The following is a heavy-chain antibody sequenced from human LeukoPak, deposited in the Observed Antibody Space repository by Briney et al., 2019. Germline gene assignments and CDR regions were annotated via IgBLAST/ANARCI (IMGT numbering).Heavy chain of an antibody. CDR2: ISHNGDT. V-gene: IGHV4-39*07. CDR3: ARVILSASGALDI. Sequence: SETLSLTCTVSGGSIIGDSYFWGWLRQPPGKGLEWIGSISHNGDTYSKPSLKSRVTISVDTSEKQFSLRLKSVNAADTGVYYCARVILSASGALDIWGLGTMVTVSS. CDR1: GGSIIGDSYF. J-gene: IGHJ3*02. D-gene: IGHD2-15*01.